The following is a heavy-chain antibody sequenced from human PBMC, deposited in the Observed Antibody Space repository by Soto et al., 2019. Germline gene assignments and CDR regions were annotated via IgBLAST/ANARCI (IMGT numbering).Heavy chain of an antibody. V-gene: IGHV2-5*02. Sequence: SGPTLVNPTQTLTLTCTFSGFSLSTSGVGVGWIRQPPGKALEWLALIYWDDDKRYSPSLKSSLTITKDTSKNQVVLTMTNMVPVDTATYYCARDSSGYYGFDYWGQRILVTVSS. D-gene: IGHD3-22*01. CDR3: ARDSSGYYGFDY. CDR2: IYWDDDK. CDR1: GFSLSTSGVG. J-gene: IGHJ4*02.